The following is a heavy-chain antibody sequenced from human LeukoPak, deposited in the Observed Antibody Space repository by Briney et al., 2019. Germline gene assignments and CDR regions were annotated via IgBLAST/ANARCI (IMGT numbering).Heavy chain of an antibody. CDR3: AKGIRSGWYYLDY. V-gene: IGHV3-23*01. CDR2: ISGSGGST. J-gene: IGHJ4*02. CDR1: GFTFSSYA. D-gene: IGHD6-19*01. Sequence: GGSLRLSCAASGFTFSSYAMSWVRQAPGKGLEWVSAISGSGGSTHYADSVKGRFTISRDNSKNTLYLQMNSLRAEDTAVYYCAKGIRSGWYYLDYWGQGTLVTVSS.